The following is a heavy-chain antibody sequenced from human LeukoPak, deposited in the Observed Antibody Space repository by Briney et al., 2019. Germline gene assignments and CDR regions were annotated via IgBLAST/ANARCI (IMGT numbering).Heavy chain of an antibody. J-gene: IGHJ4*02. CDR3: ARAQAQAYGSGSYYIPVISGSDY. V-gene: IGHV1-46*01. Sequence: ASVKVSCKASGFTFTSYYMHWVRQAPGQGLEWMGIINPSGSYTSYAQKFQGRVTMTRDTSTSTVYMELSSLRSEDTAVYYCARAQAQAYGSGSYYIPVISGSDYWGQGTLVTVSS. CDR1: GFTFTSYY. CDR2: INPSGSYT. D-gene: IGHD3-10*01.